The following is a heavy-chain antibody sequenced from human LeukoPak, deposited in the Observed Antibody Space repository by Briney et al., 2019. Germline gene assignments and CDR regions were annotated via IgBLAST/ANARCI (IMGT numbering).Heavy chain of an antibody. Sequence: SETLSLTCTVSGGSISISSSSYYWGWIRQPPGKGLGWIGEINHSGSTNYNPSLKSRVTISVDTSKNQFSLKLSSVTAADTAVYYCARLVEDPWEAWGQGTLVTVSS. J-gene: IGHJ5*02. CDR2: INHSGST. CDR3: ARLVEDPWEA. D-gene: IGHD1-26*01. CDR1: GGSISISSSSYY. V-gene: IGHV4-39*07.